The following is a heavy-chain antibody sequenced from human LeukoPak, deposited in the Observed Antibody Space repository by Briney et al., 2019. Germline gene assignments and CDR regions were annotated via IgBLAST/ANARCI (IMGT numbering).Heavy chain of an antibody. Sequence: SETLSLTCTVSGVSISSSNSYWGWIRQPPGKGLEWIGEINHSGRTNYNPSLKSRVTISVDTSNNHFSLKLSSVTAADTAVYYCARILLWFGELTHFDSWGQGTLVTVSS. CDR3: ARILLWFGELTHFDS. D-gene: IGHD3-10*01. CDR2: INHSGRT. J-gene: IGHJ4*02. CDR1: GVSISSSNSY. V-gene: IGHV4-39*02.